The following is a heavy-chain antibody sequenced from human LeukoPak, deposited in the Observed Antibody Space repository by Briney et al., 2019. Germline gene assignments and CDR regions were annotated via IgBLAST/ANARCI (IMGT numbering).Heavy chain of an antibody. Sequence: GGSLRLSCAASGFTFSSYSMNWVRQAPGKGLEWVSSISSSSSYIYYADSVKGRFTISRDNAKNSLYLQMNSLRAEATAVYYCARDTYGSGSYSGYWGQGTLVTVSS. CDR3: ARDTYGSGSYSGY. CDR2: ISSSSSYI. D-gene: IGHD3-10*01. J-gene: IGHJ4*02. CDR1: GFTFSSYS. V-gene: IGHV3-21*01.